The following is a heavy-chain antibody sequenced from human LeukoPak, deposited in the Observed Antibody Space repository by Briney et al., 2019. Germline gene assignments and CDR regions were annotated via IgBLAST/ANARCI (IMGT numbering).Heavy chain of an antibody. J-gene: IGHJ4*02. CDR3: ARDSLYGVVDY. CDR2: ISAYNGNT. Sequence: ASVKVSCKASGYTFTSYGISWVRQAPGQGLEWMGWISAYNGNTNYAQKLQGRVTMTTDTSTSTAYMELRSLRSEDMAVYYCARDSLYGVVDYWGQGTLVTVSS. V-gene: IGHV1-18*03. D-gene: IGHD4-17*01. CDR1: GYTFTSYG.